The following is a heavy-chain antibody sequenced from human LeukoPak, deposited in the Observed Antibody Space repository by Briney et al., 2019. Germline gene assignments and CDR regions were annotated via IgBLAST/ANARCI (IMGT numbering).Heavy chain of an antibody. CDR3: ARDIAYNMDV. CDR1: GYIFLSYG. J-gene: IGHJ6*03. Sequence: GASVKVSCKAFGYIFLSYGISWARQAPGQGLEWLGWINPYDGKINYGQKFQGRVTVSADISTSTAYMELRSLRSDDTAVYYCARDIAYNMDVWGKGTTITVSS. V-gene: IGHV1-18*01. D-gene: IGHD6-13*01. CDR2: INPYDGKI.